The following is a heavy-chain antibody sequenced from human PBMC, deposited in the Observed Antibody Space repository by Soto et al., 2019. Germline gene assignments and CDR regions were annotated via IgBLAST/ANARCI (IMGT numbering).Heavy chain of an antibody. CDR2: MWYHGRDL. Sequence: PGGSLRLSCAASGFSFSAYVMHWVRQAPGKGLDWVAVMWYHGRDLFYADSVKGRFTISRDNSKNTLYLQMNSLRAEDTAVYYCARDQGGQSGNFIFDTWGQGTLVTVSS. CDR1: GFSFSAYV. V-gene: IGHV3-33*01. CDR3: ARDQGGQSGNFIFDT. D-gene: IGHD3-16*01. J-gene: IGHJ4*02.